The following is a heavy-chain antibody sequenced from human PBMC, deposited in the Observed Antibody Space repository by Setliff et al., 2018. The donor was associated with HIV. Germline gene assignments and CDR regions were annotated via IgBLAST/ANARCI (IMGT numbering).Heavy chain of an antibody. CDR1: GGSISSTVYY. D-gene: IGHD4-17*01. CDR3: ARDAVRSKDWFDP. Sequence: PSETLSLTCTVSGGSISSTVYYWGWIRQPPGKGLEWIGSIYYSGCTYYNPSLESRITISMDTSKNQFSLKLRSVTAADTAMYYCARDAVRSKDWFDPWGPGILVTVSS. CDR2: IYYSGCT. J-gene: IGHJ5*02. V-gene: IGHV4-39*02.